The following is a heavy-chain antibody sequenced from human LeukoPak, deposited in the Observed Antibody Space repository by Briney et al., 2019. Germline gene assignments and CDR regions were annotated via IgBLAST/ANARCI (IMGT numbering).Heavy chain of an antibody. V-gene: IGHV4-39*07. CDR1: GGSISSSYYY. CDR3: ARVVKWELLYYFDY. CDR2: ISHSGST. J-gene: IGHJ4*02. Sequence: SETLSLTCTVSGGSISSSYYYWGWIRQPPGKGLEWIGSISHSGSTYYNPSLESRVTISVDTSKNQFSLILSSVTAADTAMYYCARVVKWELLYYFDYWGQGTLVTISS. D-gene: IGHD1-26*01.